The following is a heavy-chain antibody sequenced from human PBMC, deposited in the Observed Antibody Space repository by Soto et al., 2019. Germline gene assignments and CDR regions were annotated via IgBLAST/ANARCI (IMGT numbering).Heavy chain of an antibody. Sequence: EVQLVETGGGLIQPGGSLRLSCAASGFTVSSNYMSWVRQAPGKGLEWVSVIYSGGSTYYADSVKGRFTISRDNSKNTLYLQMNSRRGEDTALYYCARGYDSSGYDIWGQGNLVTVSS. CDR3: ARGYDSSGYDI. CDR2: IYSGGST. V-gene: IGHV3-53*02. J-gene: IGHJ4*02. CDR1: GFTVSSNY. D-gene: IGHD3-22*01.